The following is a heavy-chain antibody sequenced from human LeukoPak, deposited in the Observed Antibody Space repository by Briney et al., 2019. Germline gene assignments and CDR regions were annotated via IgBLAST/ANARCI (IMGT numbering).Heavy chain of an antibody. CDR2: IKQDGSEK. V-gene: IGHV3-7*01. CDR3: ARERADTIFGVVIGYYYYYYMDV. CDR1: GFTFSSYW. Sequence: GGSLRLSCAASGFTFSSYWMSWVRQAPGKGLEWVANIKQDGSEKYYVDSVKGRFTISRDNAKNSLYLQMNSLRAEDTAVYYCARERADTIFGVVIGYYYYYYMDVWGKGTMVTVSS. D-gene: IGHD3-3*01. J-gene: IGHJ6*03.